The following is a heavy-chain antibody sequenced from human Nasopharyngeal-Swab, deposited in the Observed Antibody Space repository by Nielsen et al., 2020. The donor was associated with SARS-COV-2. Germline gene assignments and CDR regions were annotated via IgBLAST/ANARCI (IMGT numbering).Heavy chain of an antibody. CDR1: GYTFTRYY. D-gene: IGHD2-15*01. J-gene: IGHJ5*02. V-gene: IGHV1-46*01. CDR3: ARGGDPREVVAATDCFDP. Sequence: ASVKVSCKASGYTFTRYYIHWVRQAPGQGLEWMGIINPGGGSARYSQNFQGRVTMTRDTSTSPVYMELSSLGSEDTAVYYCARGGDPREVVAATDCFDPWGQGTLVTVSS. CDR2: INPGGGSA.